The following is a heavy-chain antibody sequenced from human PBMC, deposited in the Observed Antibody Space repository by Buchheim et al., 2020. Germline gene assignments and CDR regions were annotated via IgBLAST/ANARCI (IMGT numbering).Heavy chain of an antibody. CDR2: IKQDGSEK. J-gene: IGHJ6*02. CDR1: GFTFSSYW. D-gene: IGHD2-2*01. V-gene: IGHV3-7*01. Sequence: EVQLVESGGGLVQPGGSLRLSCAASGFTFSSYWMSWVRQAPGKGLEWVANIKQDGSEKYYVDSVKGRFTISRDNAKNSLYLQMNSLRAEDTAVYYCARVATNVVPATYYYYYGMDVWGQGTT. CDR3: ARVATNVVPATYYYYYGMDV.